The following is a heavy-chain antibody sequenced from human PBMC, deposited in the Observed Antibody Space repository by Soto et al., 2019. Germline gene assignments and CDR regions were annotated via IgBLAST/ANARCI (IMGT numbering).Heavy chain of an antibody. V-gene: IGHV1-18*04. CDR1: GYTFTGYG. CDR3: ARDDDSSGYPGWFDP. Sequence: ASVKVSCKASGYTFTGYGISWVRQAPGQGLEWMGWISAYNGNTNYAQKLQGRVTMTTDTSTSTAYMELRSLRSDDTAVYYCARDDDSSGYPGWFDPWGQGTLVTV. CDR2: ISAYNGNT. D-gene: IGHD3-22*01. J-gene: IGHJ5*02.